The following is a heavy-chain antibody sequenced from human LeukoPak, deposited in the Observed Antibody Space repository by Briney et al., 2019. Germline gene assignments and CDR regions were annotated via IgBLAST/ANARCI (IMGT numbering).Heavy chain of an antibody. Sequence: PGGSLRLSCAPPGFTLSSNGMHWFRQAPGKGLEWVAVISYDGSNKYYADSVKGRFTISRDNSKNTLYLQMNSLRAEDTAVYYCAKDKYDYVWGTWGNWFDPWGQGTLVTVSS. CDR2: ISYDGSNK. J-gene: IGHJ5*02. D-gene: IGHD3-16*01. CDR3: AKDKYDYVWGTWGNWFDP. CDR1: GFTLSSNG. V-gene: IGHV3-30*18.